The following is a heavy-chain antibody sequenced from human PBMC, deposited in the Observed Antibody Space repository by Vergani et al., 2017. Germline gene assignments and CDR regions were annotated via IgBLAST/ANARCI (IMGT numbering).Heavy chain of an antibody. CDR3: ARVGVVRGVSYSYYYYGMDV. CDR1: GGSTSSGDYY. D-gene: IGHD3-10*01. V-gene: IGHV4-30-4*08. CDR2: IYYSGST. Sequence: QVQLQESGPGLVKPSQTLSLTCTVSGGSTSSGDYYWSWIRQPPGKGLEWIGYIYYSGSTYYNPSLKSRVTISVDTSKNQFSLKLSSVTAADTAVYYCARVGVVRGVSYSYYYYGMDVWGQGTTVTVSS. J-gene: IGHJ6*02.